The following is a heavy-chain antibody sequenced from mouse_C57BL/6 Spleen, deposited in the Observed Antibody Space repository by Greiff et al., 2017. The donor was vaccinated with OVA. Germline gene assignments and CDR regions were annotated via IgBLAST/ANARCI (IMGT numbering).Heavy chain of an antibody. J-gene: IGHJ2*01. D-gene: IGHD1-1*02. V-gene: IGHV1-4*01. CDR2: INPSSGYT. CDR1: GYTFTSYT. CDR3: ARSMVYFDY. Sequence: VQLQQSGADLARPGASVKMSCKASGYTFTSYTMHWVNQRPGQGLEWIGYINPSSGYTKYNQKFKDKATLTADKSSSTAYMQLSSLTSEDSAVYYCARSMVYFDYWGQGTTLTVSS.